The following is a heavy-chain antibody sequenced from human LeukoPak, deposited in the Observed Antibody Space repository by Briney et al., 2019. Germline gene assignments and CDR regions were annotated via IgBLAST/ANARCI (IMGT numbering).Heavy chain of an antibody. D-gene: IGHD2-15*01. J-gene: IGHJ4*02. V-gene: IGHV4-34*01. CDR2: INHSGST. Sequence: PSETLSLTCAVYGGSFSGYYWSWIRQPPGKGLEWIGEINHSGSTNYNPSLKSRVTISVDTSKNQFSLKLSSVTAADTAVYYCARASRESGGSCYRNWGQGTLVTVSS. CDR3: ARASRESGGSCYRN. CDR1: GGSFSGYY.